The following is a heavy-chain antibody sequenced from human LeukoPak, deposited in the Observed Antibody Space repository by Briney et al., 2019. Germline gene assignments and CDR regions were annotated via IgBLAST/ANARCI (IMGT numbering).Heavy chain of an antibody. V-gene: IGHV4-59*01. J-gene: IGHJ4*02. Sequence: SETLSLTCTVSGGSLSSYYWSWIRQPPGKGLEWVGYIYYSGSTNYNPSLKSRVAISVDTSKNQFSLKLSSVTAADTAVYYCARVTYYYDRHFDYWGQGTLVTVSS. D-gene: IGHD3-22*01. CDR1: GGSLSSYY. CDR3: ARVTYYYDRHFDY. CDR2: IYYSGST.